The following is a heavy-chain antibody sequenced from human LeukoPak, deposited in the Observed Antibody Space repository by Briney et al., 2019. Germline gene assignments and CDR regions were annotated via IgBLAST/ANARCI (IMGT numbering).Heavy chain of an antibody. CDR3: ARDQSWTTGFDI. J-gene: IGHJ3*02. D-gene: IGHD2-8*02. Sequence: SQTLSLTCAISGDSVSSNRATWNWIRQSPSRGLEWLGRTYYMSKWYNDYAVSVKSRITINPDTSKNQFSLQLNSVTPEDTAEYFCARDQSWTTGFDIWGQGTMVTVSS. CDR1: GDSVSSNRAT. CDR2: TYYMSKWYN. V-gene: IGHV6-1*01.